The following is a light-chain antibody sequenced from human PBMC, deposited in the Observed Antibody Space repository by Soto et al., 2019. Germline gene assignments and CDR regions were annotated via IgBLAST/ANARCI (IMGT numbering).Light chain of an antibody. J-gene: IGKJ1*01. V-gene: IGKV1-39*01. CDR1: QSISSY. CDR2: GAS. CDR3: QQSYSTLRT. Sequence: DIQMTQSPSSRSASVGDRVTITCRASQSISSYLNWYQQKPGEAPRLLMYGASSLQSGVPSRFSGSGSGKDFTLTISSLHPEDFATYYCQQSYSTLRTFGQGTKVEIK.